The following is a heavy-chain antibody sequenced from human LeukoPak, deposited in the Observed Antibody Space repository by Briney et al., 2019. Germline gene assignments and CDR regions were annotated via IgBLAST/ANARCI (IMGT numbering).Heavy chain of an antibody. CDR2: TYFTGST. Sequence: SETLSLTCNVSRGSISSGGHYWGWIRQRPGKGLEGMGYTYFTGSTYYNPSLQSRLIISADTSMTQFSLRLRSVTAADTAVHYCARVSFTYGPLDSWGPGILVTVSS. J-gene: IGHJ4*02. CDR1: RGSISSGGHY. D-gene: IGHD4-17*01. V-gene: IGHV4-31*03. CDR3: ARVSFTYGPLDS.